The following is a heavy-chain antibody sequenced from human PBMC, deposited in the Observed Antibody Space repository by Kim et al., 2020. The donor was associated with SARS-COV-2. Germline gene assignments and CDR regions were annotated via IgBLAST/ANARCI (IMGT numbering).Heavy chain of an antibody. V-gene: IGHV1-2*06. CDR1: GYTFTGYY. CDR2: INPNSGGT. J-gene: IGHJ6*02. Sequence: ASVKVSCKASGYTFTGYYMHWVRQAPGQGLEWMGRINPNSGGTNYAQKFQGRVTMTRDTSISTAYMELSRLRSDDTAVYYCARGGALRYFDWGYYYYYGMDVWGQGTTVTVSS. D-gene: IGHD3-9*01. CDR3: ARGGALRYFDWGYYYYYGMDV.